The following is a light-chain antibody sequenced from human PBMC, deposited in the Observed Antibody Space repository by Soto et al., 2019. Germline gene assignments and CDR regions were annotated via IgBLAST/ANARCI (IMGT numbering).Light chain of an antibody. CDR2: CNS. Sequence: QSVLTQPPSVSGAPGQRVTISCTGSSSNIGAGYDVHWYQQLPGTAPKLLIYCNSNRPSGFPDRFSGSKSGTSASLAITGLQAEDEADYYCQSYDSSVSKVVFGGGPKLTVL. V-gene: IGLV1-40*01. J-gene: IGLJ2*01. CDR3: QSYDSSVSKVV. CDR1: SSNIGAGYD.